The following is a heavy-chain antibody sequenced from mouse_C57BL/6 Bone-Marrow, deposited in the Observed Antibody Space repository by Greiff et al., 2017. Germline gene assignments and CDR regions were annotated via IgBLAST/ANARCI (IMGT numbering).Heavy chain of an antibody. Sequence: VQLQQSGAELVRPGASVTLSCKASGYTFTDYEMHWVKQTPVQGLEWIGAIDPETGGTAYNQKFKGKAILNADKSSSTAYTELRSLTSEDSAVYDCTVLDYWGQGTTLTVSS. CDR2: IDPETGGT. CDR3: TVLDY. CDR1: GYTFTDYE. V-gene: IGHV1-15*01. J-gene: IGHJ2*01.